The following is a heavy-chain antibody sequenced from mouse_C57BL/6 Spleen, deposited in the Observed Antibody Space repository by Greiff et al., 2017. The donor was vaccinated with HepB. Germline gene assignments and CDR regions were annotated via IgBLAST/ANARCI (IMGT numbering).Heavy chain of an antibody. D-gene: IGHD1-1*01. V-gene: IGHV5-9-1*02. J-gene: IGHJ4*01. CDR2: ISSGGDYI. CDR3: TRDITTVVATDAMDY. CDR1: GFTFSSYA. Sequence: EVQGVESGEGLVKPGGSLKLSCAASGFTFSSYAMSWVRQTPEKRLEWVAYISSGGDYIYYADTVKGRFTISRDNARNTLYLQMSSLKSEDTAMYYCTRDITTVVATDAMDYWGQGTSVTVSS.